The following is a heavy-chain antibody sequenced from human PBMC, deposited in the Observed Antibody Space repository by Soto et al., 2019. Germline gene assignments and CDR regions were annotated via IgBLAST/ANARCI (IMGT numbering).Heavy chain of an antibody. CDR3: AGGIAARPLGY. CDR2: IYHSGST. Sequence: QLQLQESGSGLVKPSQTLSLTCAVSGGSISSGGSFWSWIRQPPGKGLEWIGYIYHSGSTYYNPSPKNRGTLSVKRAKNQFSLKLSSVTAADTAVYYCAGGIAARPLGYWGQGTLVTVSS. CDR1: GGSISSGGSF. V-gene: IGHV4-30-2*01. J-gene: IGHJ4*02. D-gene: IGHD6-6*01.